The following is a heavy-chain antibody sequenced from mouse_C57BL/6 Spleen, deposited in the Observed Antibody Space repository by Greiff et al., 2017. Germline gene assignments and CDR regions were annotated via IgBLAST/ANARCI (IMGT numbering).Heavy chain of an antibody. Sequence: EVQLQQSGPELVKPGASVKMSCKASGYTFTDYNMHWVKQSHGKSLEWIGYINPNNGGTSYNQKFKGKATLTVNTSSSTAYMELRSLTSEDSAVYYCERRGDIYYEYDRSFYFDYWGQGTTLTVSS. J-gene: IGHJ2*01. CDR3: ERRGDIYYEYDRSFYFDY. CDR1: GYTFTDYN. D-gene: IGHD2-4*01. CDR2: INPNNGGT. V-gene: IGHV1-22*01.